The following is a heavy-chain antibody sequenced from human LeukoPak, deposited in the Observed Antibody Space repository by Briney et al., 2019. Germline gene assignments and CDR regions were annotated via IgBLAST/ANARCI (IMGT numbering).Heavy chain of an antibody. CDR3: VQDWAWGAFGY. Sequence: GGTLRLSCAASGFTFSNYGMNWVRQAPGKGLEWVSGITPDAGRTYYADSVKGRFTIYRDNSKNTVYLQMNSLGAEDTAVYYCVQDWAWGAFGYWGQGTLVTVSS. D-gene: IGHD7-27*01. J-gene: IGHJ4*02. CDR1: GFTFSNYG. V-gene: IGHV3-23*01. CDR2: ITPDAGRT.